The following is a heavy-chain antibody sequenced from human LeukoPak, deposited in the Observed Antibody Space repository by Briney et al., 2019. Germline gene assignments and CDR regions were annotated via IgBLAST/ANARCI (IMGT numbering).Heavy chain of an antibody. CDR3: ARDLMWGFDY. Sequence: PGGSLRLSCAASGFTFSGHAMHWVRQTPGVGLEWPAIIGDDGRDQHYTDSVKGRFTISRDNSKNTLFLQLNSLTPEDTALYLCARDLMWGFDYWGQGTLVTVSS. J-gene: IGHJ4*02. D-gene: IGHD7-27*01. V-gene: IGHV3-30*02. CDR2: IGDDGRDQ. CDR1: GFTFSGHA.